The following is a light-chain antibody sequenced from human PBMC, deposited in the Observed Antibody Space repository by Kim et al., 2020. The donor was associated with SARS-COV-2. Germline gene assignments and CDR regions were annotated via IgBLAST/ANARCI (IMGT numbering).Light chain of an antibody. J-gene: IGKJ4*01. V-gene: IGKV3-20*01. CDR1: QSVNSIY. CDR3: HQYGNSPLT. Sequence: EIVLTQSPGTLSLSPGERATLSCRASQSVNSIYLAWYQQKPGQTPRLLIYATSNRATGIPARFSGSGSGTDFTLTISRLEPEDFAVYYCHQYGNSPLTFGEGTKVDIK. CDR2: ATS.